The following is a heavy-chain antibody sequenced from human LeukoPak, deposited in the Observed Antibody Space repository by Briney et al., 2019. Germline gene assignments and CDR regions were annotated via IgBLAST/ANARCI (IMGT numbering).Heavy chain of an antibody. D-gene: IGHD3-16*01. CDR2: INHSGST. V-gene: IGHV4-34*01. Sequence: SESLSLTCAVYGGSFSGYYWSWIRQPPGKGLEWIGEINHSGSTNYNPSLKSRVTISVDTSKNQFSLKLSSVTAADTAVYYCARGDLAAKYYFDYWGQGTLVTVSS. CDR1: GGSFSGYY. J-gene: IGHJ4*02. CDR3: ARGDLAAKYYFDY.